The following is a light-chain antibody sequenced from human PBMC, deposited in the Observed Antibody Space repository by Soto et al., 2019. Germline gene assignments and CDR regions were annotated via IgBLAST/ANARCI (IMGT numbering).Light chain of an antibody. CDR1: QSISSW. CDR3: QQYNSYSYT. CDR2: KAS. V-gene: IGKV1-5*03. Sequence: DIQMTQSPSTLSASVGDRVTITCRASQSISSWLAWYQQKPGKAPKLLIYKASSLESGVPSRFSGSGSGTELTLTISILQPDDFATYYCQQYNSYSYTFGQGTKLEIK. J-gene: IGKJ2*01.